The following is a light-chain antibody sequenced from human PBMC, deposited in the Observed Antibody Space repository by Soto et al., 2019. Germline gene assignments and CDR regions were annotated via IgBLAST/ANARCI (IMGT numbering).Light chain of an antibody. CDR1: QSISSW. V-gene: IGKV1-5*01. Sequence: IQMTQSPSTPTASIGDRVTITCRASQSISSWLAWYQQIPGKAPKLLSYDASSLESGVRSRFRGSGSGTEFTLTISSLQPDDFATYYCQQYNSYAVTFGQGTKVDIK. J-gene: IGKJ1*01. CDR2: DAS. CDR3: QQYNSYAVT.